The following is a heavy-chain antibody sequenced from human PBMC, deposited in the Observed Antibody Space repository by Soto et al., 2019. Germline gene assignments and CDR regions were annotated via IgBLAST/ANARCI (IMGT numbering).Heavy chain of an antibody. V-gene: IGHV1-69*02. D-gene: IGHD6-13*01. CDR3: ASNAAGFGTNTEVFDI. CDR1: GGTFSSYT. Sequence: SVKVSCKASGGTFSSYTISWVRQAPGQGLEWMRRIIPILGIANYAQKFQGRVTITADKSTSTAYMELSSLRSEDTAVYYCASNAAGFGTNTEVFDIWGQGTMVTVSS. J-gene: IGHJ3*02. CDR2: IIPILGIA.